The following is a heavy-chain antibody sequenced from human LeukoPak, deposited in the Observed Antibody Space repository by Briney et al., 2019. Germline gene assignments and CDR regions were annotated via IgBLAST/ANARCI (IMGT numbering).Heavy chain of an antibody. CDR2: IKQDGSEK. V-gene: IGHV3-7*01. CDR3: ARDRHDYTHYFDY. D-gene: IGHD4-11*01. Sequence: GGSLRLSCAASGFTFSSYWMSWVRQAPGKGMEWVANIKQDGSEKYYVDSVKGRFTISRDNAKNSLYLQMNSLRAEDTAVYYCARDRHDYTHYFDYWGQGTLVTVSS. CDR1: GFTFSSYW. J-gene: IGHJ4*02.